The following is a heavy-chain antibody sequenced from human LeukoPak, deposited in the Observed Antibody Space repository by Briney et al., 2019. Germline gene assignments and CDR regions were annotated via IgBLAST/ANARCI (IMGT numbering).Heavy chain of an antibody. V-gene: IGHV3-30*02. Sequence: PGGSLRLSCVVSTFTLSNYGMHWVRQAPGKGLDWVAFIQYDGNVKYYTQSVKGRFTISRDDSKNTVYLQMNSLTPEDAAVYYCAKEVFRNYLFDQGGQGTLVTVSS. CDR1: TFTLSNYG. D-gene: IGHD1-7*01. CDR3: AKEVFRNYLFDQ. CDR2: IQYDGNVK. J-gene: IGHJ4*02.